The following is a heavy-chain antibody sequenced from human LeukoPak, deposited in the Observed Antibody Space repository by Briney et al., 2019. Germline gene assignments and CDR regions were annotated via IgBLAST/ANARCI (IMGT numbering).Heavy chain of an antibody. D-gene: IGHD6-13*01. CDR3: ARGGYSSTKATTRVDY. CDR2: ISSNGGST. Sequence: GGSLRLSCAASGFTFSSYAMHWVRQAPGKGLEYVSAISSNGGSTYYANSVKGRFTISRDNSKNTLYLQMGSLRAEDMAVYYCARGGYSSTKATTRVDYWGQGTLVTVSS. J-gene: IGHJ4*02. CDR1: GFTFSSYA. V-gene: IGHV3-64*01.